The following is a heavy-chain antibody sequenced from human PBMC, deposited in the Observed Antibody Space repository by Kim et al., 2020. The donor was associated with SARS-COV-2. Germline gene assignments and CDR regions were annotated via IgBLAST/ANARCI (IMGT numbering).Heavy chain of an antibody. CDR2: IRSNVYSYAT. Sequence: GGSLRLSCAAPGFTFSDSPIHWVRQASGKGLEWVGRIRSNVYSYATSYAATVKGRLTSSRDESEITLHLQMNSPKTEDTSLYDCTRSHGTTLSVWDALDV. V-gene: IGHV3-73*01. D-gene: IGHD1-1*01. CDR1: GFTFSDSP. CDR3: TRSHGTTLSVWDALDV. J-gene: IGHJ3*01.